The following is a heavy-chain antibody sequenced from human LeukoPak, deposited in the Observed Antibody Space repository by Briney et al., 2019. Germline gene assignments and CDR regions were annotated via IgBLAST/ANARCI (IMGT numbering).Heavy chain of an antibody. CDR2: ISGSGDDT. CDR3: AKQFVDI. CDR1: GFTFTNYA. D-gene: IGHD5-24*01. V-gene: IGHV3-23*01. Sequence: QAGGSLRLSCAASGFTFTNYAMNWVRQAPGKGLEWVSSISGSGDDTSYADSVKGRFTISRDNSWNTLCLQMNSLRAEDTAVYYCAKQFVDIWGQGTLVTVSS. J-gene: IGHJ5*02.